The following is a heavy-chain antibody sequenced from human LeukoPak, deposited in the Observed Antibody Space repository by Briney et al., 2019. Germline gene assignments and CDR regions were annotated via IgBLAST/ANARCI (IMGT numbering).Heavy chain of an antibody. CDR2: IYYSGST. Sequence: SETLSLTCTVSGGSISSYYWSWIRQPPGKGLEWIGSIYYSGSTYYNPSLKSRVTISVDTSKNQFSLKLSSVTAADTAVYYCARDRMGGTDILTGHYYFDYWGQGTLVTVSS. V-gene: IGHV4-59*12. D-gene: IGHD3-9*01. CDR3: ARDRMGGTDILTGHYYFDY. J-gene: IGHJ4*02. CDR1: GGSISSYY.